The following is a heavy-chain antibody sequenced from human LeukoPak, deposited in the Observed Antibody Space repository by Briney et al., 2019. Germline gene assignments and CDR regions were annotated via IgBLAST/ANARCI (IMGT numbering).Heavy chain of an antibody. CDR3: ARGNYYGSGTAYYFDY. V-gene: IGHV1-2*02. CDR2: INPNSGGT. J-gene: IGHJ4*02. Sequence: ASVKVSCKASGYTFTGYYMHWVRQAPGQGLEWMGWINPNSGGTNYAQKFQGRVTMTRDTSISTAYMELSRLRSDDTAVYYCARGNYYGSGTAYYFDYWGQGTLVTVSS. CDR1: GYTFTGYY. D-gene: IGHD3-10*01.